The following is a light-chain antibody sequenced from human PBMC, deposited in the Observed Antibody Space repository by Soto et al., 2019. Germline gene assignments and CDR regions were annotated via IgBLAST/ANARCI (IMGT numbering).Light chain of an antibody. CDR1: QSISSW. V-gene: IGKV1-5*03. Sequence: DIQMTQSPSTLSASVGDRVTITCRASQSISSWLAWYQQKPGKAPKLLIYKASSLESGVPSRFNGSGSGTEFTLTISSLQIDDFATYYCQQYNSYPLTFGGGTKVEIK. CDR2: KAS. J-gene: IGKJ4*01. CDR3: QQYNSYPLT.